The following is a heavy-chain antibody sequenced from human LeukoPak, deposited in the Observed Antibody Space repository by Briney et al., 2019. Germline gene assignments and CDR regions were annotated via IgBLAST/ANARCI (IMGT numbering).Heavy chain of an antibody. CDR1: GFTFSSYW. D-gene: IGHD3-3*01. Sequence: GGSLRLSCAASGFTFSSYWMHWVRQAPGKGLVWVSRINSDGSSTNYADSVKGRFTISRDNAKNSLYLQMNSLRAEDTAVYYCARAGELRFLEWLSGGAFDYWGQGTLVTVSS. CDR2: INSDGSST. CDR3: ARAGELRFLEWLSGGAFDY. J-gene: IGHJ4*02. V-gene: IGHV3-74*01.